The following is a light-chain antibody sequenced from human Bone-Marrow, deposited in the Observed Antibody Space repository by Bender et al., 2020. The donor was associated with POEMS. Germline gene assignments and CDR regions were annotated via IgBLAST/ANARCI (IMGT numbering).Light chain of an antibody. CDR1: SSDVGNDDL. V-gene: IGLV2-14*02. CDR3: SSYSASNTYV. CDR2: EST. Sequence: QSALTQPASVSGSPGQSITISCTGTSSDVGNDDLVSWYQQHPGKAPKLMIFESTKRPSGISNRFSGSKSGNTASLTISGLQAEDEADYYCSSYSASNTYVFGTGTQVTVL. J-gene: IGLJ1*01.